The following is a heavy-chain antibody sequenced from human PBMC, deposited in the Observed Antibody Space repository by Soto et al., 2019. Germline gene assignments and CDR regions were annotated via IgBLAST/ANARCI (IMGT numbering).Heavy chain of an antibody. J-gene: IGHJ4*02. V-gene: IGHV3-33*01. CDR3: ARTAYYYHSSGYYFDC. CDR1: GFTFSSYG. D-gene: IGHD3-22*01. Sequence: WGSLRLSCAASGFTFSSYGMHWVRQAPGKGLEWVAVIWYDGRNTYYADSVRGRFTISRDNSKNTLYLQMNSLRAEDTAVYYCARTAYYYHSSGYYFDCWRRATLLAVSS. CDR2: IWYDGRNT.